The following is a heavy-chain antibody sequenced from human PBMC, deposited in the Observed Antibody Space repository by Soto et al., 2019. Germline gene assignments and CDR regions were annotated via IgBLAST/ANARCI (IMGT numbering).Heavy chain of an antibody. J-gene: IGHJ3*02. Sequence: HGESLKISCKGSGYSFTSYWIGWVRQMPGKGLEWMGIIYPGDSDTRYSPSFQGQVTISADKSISTAYLQWSSLKASDTAMYYCASRDSSSLGAFDISGQGTMVTVSS. CDR2: IYPGDSDT. CDR1: GYSFTSYW. V-gene: IGHV5-51*01. CDR3: ASRDSSSLGAFDI. D-gene: IGHD6-13*01.